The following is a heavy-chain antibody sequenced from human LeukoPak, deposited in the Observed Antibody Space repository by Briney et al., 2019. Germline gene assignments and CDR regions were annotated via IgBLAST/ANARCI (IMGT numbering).Heavy chain of an antibody. V-gene: IGHV3-53*01. D-gene: IGHD3-22*01. CDR3: ARSDGFSGYSSLGDS. J-gene: IGHJ5*01. CDR2: IYSSGTT. Sequence: GGSLRLSCAASGFTVSRNYMTWVRQAPGKGLEWVSVIYSSGTTYYADSVKGRFTISRDNSKNTLYLQMNSLRAEDTAVYYCARSDGFSGYSSLGDSWGQGTLVTVSS. CDR1: GFTVSRNY.